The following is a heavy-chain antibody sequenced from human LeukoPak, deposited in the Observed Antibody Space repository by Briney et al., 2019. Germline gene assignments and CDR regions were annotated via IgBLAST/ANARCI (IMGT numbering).Heavy chain of an antibody. J-gene: IGHJ4*02. D-gene: IGHD2-21*01. Sequence: GGSLRLSCAASGFTFDDYGMSWVRQAPGKGLEWASGINWNGGSTGYADSVKGRFTISRDNAKNSLYLQMNSLRAEDTALYYCARDAYCGGDCYYVPDYWGQGTLVTVSS. V-gene: IGHV3-20*04. CDR1: GFTFDDYG. CDR2: INWNGGST. CDR3: ARDAYCGGDCYYVPDY.